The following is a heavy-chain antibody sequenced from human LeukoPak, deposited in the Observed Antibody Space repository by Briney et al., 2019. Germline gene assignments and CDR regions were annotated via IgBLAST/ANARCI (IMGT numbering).Heavy chain of an antibody. CDR2: IYHSGDT. CDR3: ARSVVIAVRGWFDP. J-gene: IGHJ5*02. CDR1: GYYISRDYY. D-gene: IGHD2-21*01. V-gene: IGHV4-38-2*02. Sequence: SETLSLTCTVSGYYISRDYYWGWIRQPPGEGLEWIGSIYHSGDTYYNPSLKSRVTISVDTSKNQFSLKLSSVTAADTAVYYCARSVVIAVRGWFDPWGQGTLVTVSS.